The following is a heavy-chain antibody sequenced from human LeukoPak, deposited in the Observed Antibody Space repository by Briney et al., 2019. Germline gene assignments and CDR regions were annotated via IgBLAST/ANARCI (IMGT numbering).Heavy chain of an antibody. Sequence: SETLSLTCTVSGGSISSSAYFWGWIRQPPGKGLEWIGTMSYGGNAYYNPSHMSRVTISVDTSKNQFSLKLSSVTAADTAVYYCARLPCSSTSCYASVYYYYMDVWGKGTTVTVSS. CDR3: ARLPCSSTSCYASVYYYYMDV. CDR2: MSYGGNA. V-gene: IGHV4-39*01. J-gene: IGHJ6*03. CDR1: GGSISSSAYF. D-gene: IGHD2-2*01.